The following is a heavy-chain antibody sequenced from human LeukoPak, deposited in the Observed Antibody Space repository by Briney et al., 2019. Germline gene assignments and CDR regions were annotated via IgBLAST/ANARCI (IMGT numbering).Heavy chain of an antibody. CDR1: GGSFSSYY. J-gene: IGHJ4*02. Sequence: SETLSLTCAVYGGSFSSYYWSWIRQPPGKGLEWIGEINHSASTNYNPSLKSRVTISGDTSKNGFSLKLSSVTAADTAVYYCAITGRAAYDYWGQGTLVTVSS. V-gene: IGHV4-34*01. CDR2: INHSAST. D-gene: IGHD1-20*01. CDR3: AITGRAAYDY.